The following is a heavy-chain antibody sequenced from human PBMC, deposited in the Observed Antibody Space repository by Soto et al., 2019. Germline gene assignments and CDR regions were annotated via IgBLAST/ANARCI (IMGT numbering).Heavy chain of an antibody. Sequence: ASVKVSCEASGYTFTSYGISWVRQAPGQGLEWMGWISAYNGNTNYAQKLQGRVTMTTDTSTSTAYMELRSLRSDDTAVYYCARGTIAARPDFPPGMDVWGQGTTVTVSS. CDR3: ARGTIAARPDFPPGMDV. CDR2: ISAYNGNT. V-gene: IGHV1-18*04. J-gene: IGHJ6*02. CDR1: GYTFTSYG. D-gene: IGHD6-6*01.